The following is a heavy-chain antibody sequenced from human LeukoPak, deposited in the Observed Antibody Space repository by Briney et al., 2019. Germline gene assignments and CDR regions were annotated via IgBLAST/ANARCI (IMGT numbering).Heavy chain of an antibody. J-gene: IGHJ3*01. CDR3: AKPLGYSYGVDAFDV. CDR1: GFTFSRYA. Sequence: GGSLRLSCAASGFTFSRYAMSWVRQAPGTGLEWVSGISGSGDTYNADSVKGRFSISRDNPKNALHLQMNSLRAEDTAVYYCAKPLGYSYGVDAFDVWGQGTMVTVSS. V-gene: IGHV3-23*01. CDR2: ISGSGDT. D-gene: IGHD5-18*01.